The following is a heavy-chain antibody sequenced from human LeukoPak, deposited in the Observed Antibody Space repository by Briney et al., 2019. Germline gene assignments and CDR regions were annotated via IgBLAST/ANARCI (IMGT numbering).Heavy chain of an antibody. J-gene: IGHJ5*02. CDR3: ARGGLRGYSGYDLRDNWFDP. CDR1: GDSVSSNSAA. V-gene: IGHV6-1*01. D-gene: IGHD5-12*01. CDR2: TYYRSKWYN. Sequence: SQTLSLTCAISGDSVSSNSAAWDWIRQSPSRGLEWLGRTYYRSKWYNDYAVSVKSRITINPDTSKNQFSLQLNSVTPEDTAVYYCARGGLRGYSGYDLRDNWFDPWGQGTLVTVSS.